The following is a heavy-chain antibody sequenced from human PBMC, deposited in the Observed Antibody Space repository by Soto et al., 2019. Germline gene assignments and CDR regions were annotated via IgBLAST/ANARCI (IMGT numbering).Heavy chain of an antibody. D-gene: IGHD5-18*01. CDR1: GYTFTSYA. J-gene: IGHJ4*02. Sequence: ASVKVSCKASGYTFTSYAMHWVRQAPGQRLEWMGWINAGNGNTKYSQKFQGRVTITRDTSASTAYMELSSLRSEDTAVYYCARGGRGYSYGYWPFDYWGQGTLVTVSS. V-gene: IGHV1-3*01. CDR2: INAGNGNT. CDR3: ARGGRGYSYGYWPFDY.